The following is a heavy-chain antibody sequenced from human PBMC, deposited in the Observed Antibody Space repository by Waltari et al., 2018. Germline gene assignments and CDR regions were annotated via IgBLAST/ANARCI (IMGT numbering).Heavy chain of an antibody. J-gene: IGHJ4*02. CDR2: ISSSSSTI. CDR1: GFTFSSYS. D-gene: IGHD2-15*01. CDR3: ARAVGTVVVVAASYYFDY. Sequence: EVQLAESGGGLVQPGGSLRLSCAASGFTFSSYSMNWVRQAPGKGLEWVSYISSSSSTIYYADSVKGRFTISRDNAKNSLYLQMNSLRAEDTAVYYCARAVGTVVVVAASYYFDYWGQGTLVTVSS. V-gene: IGHV3-48*04.